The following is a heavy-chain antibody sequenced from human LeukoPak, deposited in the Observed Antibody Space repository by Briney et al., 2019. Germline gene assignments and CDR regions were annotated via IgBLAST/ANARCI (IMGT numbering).Heavy chain of an antibody. CDR2: IWYDGSNK. D-gene: IGHD6-13*01. CDR3: ARARQLDRSGRAPMDYGMDV. J-gene: IGHJ6*02. Sequence: SGGSQRLSCAASGFTFSSYGMHWVRQAPGKGLEWVAVIWYDGSNKYYADSVKGRFTISRDNSKNTLYLQMNSLRAEDTAVYYCARARQLDRSGRAPMDYGMDVWGQGTTVTVSS. CDR1: GFTFSSYG. V-gene: IGHV3-33*01.